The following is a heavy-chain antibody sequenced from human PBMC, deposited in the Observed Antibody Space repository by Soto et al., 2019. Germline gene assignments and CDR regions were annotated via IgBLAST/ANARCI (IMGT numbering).Heavy chain of an antibody. V-gene: IGHV1-8*01. Sequence: ASVKVSCKASGYTFTSYDINWVRQATGQGLEWMGWMNPNSGNTGYAQKFQGRVTMTRNTSISTAYMELSSLRSEDTAVYYCARGNHILTGYGMDVWGQGTTVTVSS. CDR1: GYTFTSYD. CDR3: ARGNHILTGYGMDV. CDR2: MNPNSGNT. D-gene: IGHD3-9*01. J-gene: IGHJ6*02.